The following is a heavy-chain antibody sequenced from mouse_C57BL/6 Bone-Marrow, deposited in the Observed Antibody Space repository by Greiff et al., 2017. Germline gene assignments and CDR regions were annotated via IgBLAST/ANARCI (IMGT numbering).Heavy chain of an antibody. J-gene: IGHJ3*01. CDR2: IYPRSGNT. V-gene: IGHV1-81*01. D-gene: IGHD2-1*01. CDR3: ARLGLLRGFAY. CDR1: GYTFTSYG. Sequence: VKLVESGAELARPGASVKLSCKASGYTFTSYGISWVKQRTGQGLEWIGEIYPRSGNTYYNEKFKGKATLTADKSSSTAYMELRSLTSEDSAVYFCARLGLLRGFAYWGQGTLVTVSA.